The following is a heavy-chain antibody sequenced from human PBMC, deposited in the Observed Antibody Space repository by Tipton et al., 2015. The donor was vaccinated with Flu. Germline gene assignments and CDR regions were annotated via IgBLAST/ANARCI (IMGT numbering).Heavy chain of an antibody. D-gene: IGHD1-26*01. V-gene: IGHV4-39*07. CDR3: ATVSSYYFFFDS. Sequence: TLSLTCTVSGGSISSSSYHWAWIRQPPGKGLEWIGSIYYTGNTYHTPSLESRVSISADTSKRQFSLKLTSVTAADTVVYYCATVSSYYFFFDSWGQGTLVTVSS. CDR2: IYYTGNT. CDR1: GGSISSSSYH. J-gene: IGHJ4*02.